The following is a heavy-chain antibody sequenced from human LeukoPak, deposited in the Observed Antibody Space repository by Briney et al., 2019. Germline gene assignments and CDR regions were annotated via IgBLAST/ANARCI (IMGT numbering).Heavy chain of an antibody. D-gene: IGHD3-22*01. V-gene: IGHV4-4*07. CDR3: ARDSNFHYYDSSGYYDY. J-gene: IGHJ4*02. CDR2: IYTSGST. Sequence: PSETLSLTCTVSGGSISSYYWSWLRQPAGKGLEWIGRIYTSGSTNYNPSLKSRVTMSVDTSKNQFSLKLSSVTAADTAVYYCARDSNFHYYDSSGYYDYWGQGTLVTVSS. CDR1: GGSISSYY.